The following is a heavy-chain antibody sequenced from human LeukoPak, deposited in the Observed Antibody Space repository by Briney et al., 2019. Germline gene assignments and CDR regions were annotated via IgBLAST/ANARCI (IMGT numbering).Heavy chain of an antibody. CDR2: ISGSGSAT. D-gene: IGHD4-17*01. CDR1: GFTFRSYA. CDR3: AKDQYGEAFDI. Sequence: GGSLRLSCAASGFTFRSYAMNWVRQPPGKGLEWVSAISGSGSATYYADSVKGRFTISRDKSKNTLYLQMNSLRAEDTAVYYCAKDQYGEAFDIWGPGTMVTVSS. V-gene: IGHV3-23*01. J-gene: IGHJ3*02.